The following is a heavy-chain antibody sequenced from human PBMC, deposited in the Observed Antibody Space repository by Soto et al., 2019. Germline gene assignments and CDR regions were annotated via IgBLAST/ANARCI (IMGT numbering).Heavy chain of an antibody. Sequence: PGRSLRLSCAASGFIFSTYGMSWVRQAPGKGLEWVSTIDRSGRDTFYADSVKGRVTISRDNSKNMAYLHVTSLRDEDTAVYYCPKEVTEGGVHYYAMDVWGQGTPVTVSS. CDR3: PKEVTEGGVHYYAMDV. D-gene: IGHD2-21*02. J-gene: IGHJ6*02. CDR1: GFIFSTYG. CDR2: IDRSGRDT. V-gene: IGHV3-23*05.